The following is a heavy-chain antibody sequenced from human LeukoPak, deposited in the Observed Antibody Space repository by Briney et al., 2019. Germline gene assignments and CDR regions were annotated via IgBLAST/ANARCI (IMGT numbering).Heavy chain of an antibody. CDR2: INPNSGGT. D-gene: IGHD6-6*01. CDR1: GYTFTGYY. CDR3: ARDPYSSSSDSDYYYYYYMDV. V-gene: IGHV1-2*02. Sequence: GASVKVSCKASGYTFTGYYMHWVRQAPGQGLEWMGWINPNSGGTNYAQKFQGRVTMTRDTSISTAYMELSRLRSDDTAVYYCARDPYSSSSDSDYYYYYYMDVWGKGTTVTVSS. J-gene: IGHJ6*03.